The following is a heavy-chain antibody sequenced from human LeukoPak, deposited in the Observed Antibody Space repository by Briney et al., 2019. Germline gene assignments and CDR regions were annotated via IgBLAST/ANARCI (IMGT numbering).Heavy chain of an antibody. CDR1: GGSISSYY. Sequence: PSETLSLTCTVSGGSISSYYWSWIRQPPGKGLEWIGYIYYSGSTYYNPSLKSRVTISVDTSKNQFSLKLSSVTAADTAVYYCARSIYDFWSGYSLGAFDIWGQGTMVTVSS. CDR3: ARSIYDFWSGYSLGAFDI. V-gene: IGHV4-59*08. CDR2: IYYSGST. J-gene: IGHJ3*02. D-gene: IGHD3-3*01.